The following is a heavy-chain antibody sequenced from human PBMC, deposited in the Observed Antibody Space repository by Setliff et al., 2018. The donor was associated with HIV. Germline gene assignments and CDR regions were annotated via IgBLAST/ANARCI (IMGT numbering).Heavy chain of an antibody. Sequence: SETLSLTCSVSGGSITRGSYYWTWIRQPAGKGLEWIGHAYTTGTTHYSPSLKSRVTISLDTSKNQVSLKLSSVTAADTAVYYCTRGPRGIGPRPDWLDSWGQGTQVTVSS. CDR1: GGSITRGSYY. CDR2: AYTTGTT. D-gene: IGHD6-6*01. CDR3: TRGPRGIGPRPDWLDS. V-gene: IGHV4-61*09. J-gene: IGHJ5*01.